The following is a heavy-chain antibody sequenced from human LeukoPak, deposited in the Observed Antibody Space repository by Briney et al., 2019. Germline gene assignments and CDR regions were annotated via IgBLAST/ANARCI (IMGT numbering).Heavy chain of an antibody. V-gene: IGHV3-21*01. CDR3: VRGDTRDY. CDR2: INSAGSTM. D-gene: IGHD3-16*01. J-gene: IGHJ4*02. Sequence: GGSLRLSCAASGFPSSDSTMNWVGQASGKGLEWVASINSAGSTMHYADSVKGRLTISRDNAKNSLYLQLDSLRAEDTAVYYCVRGDTRDYWGQGTLITVSS. CDR1: GFPSSDST.